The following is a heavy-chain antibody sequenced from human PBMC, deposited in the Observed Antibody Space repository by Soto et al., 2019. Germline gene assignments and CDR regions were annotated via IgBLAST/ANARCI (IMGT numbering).Heavy chain of an antibody. CDR3: ARDLGVVDSGTYYYYGMDV. J-gene: IGHJ6*02. CDR1: GGPFSSYA. V-gene: IGHV1-69*13. CDR2: IIPIFGTA. Sequence: GDSVKVSFKASGGPFSSYAVSWGRKAPGLGLEWIGGIIPIFGTANYAQKFHGRVTITADESTSTAYMELSSLRSEDTAVYYCARDLGVVDSGTYYYYGMDVWGQGTTVTVSS. D-gene: IGHD2-15*01.